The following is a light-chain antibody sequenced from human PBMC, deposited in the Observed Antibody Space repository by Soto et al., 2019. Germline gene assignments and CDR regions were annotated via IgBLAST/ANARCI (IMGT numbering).Light chain of an antibody. V-gene: IGLV2-14*02. CDR3: SSYTGSSTLVI. J-gene: IGLJ2*01. CDR1: SSDVGSYNL. CDR2: EGS. Sequence: QSVLTQPASVSGSPGQSITISCTGTSSDVGSYNLVSWYQQHPGKAPKLMIYEGSKRPSGVSDRFSGSRSGNTASLAISGLQAEDEAHYFCSSYTGSSTLVIFGGGTKLTVL.